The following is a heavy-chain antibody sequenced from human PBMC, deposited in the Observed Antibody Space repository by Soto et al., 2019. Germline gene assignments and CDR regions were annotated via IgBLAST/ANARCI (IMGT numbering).Heavy chain of an antibody. D-gene: IGHD6-19*01. J-gene: IGHJ4*02. CDR2: IWYDGSNK. CDR3: VRDMGTAVVGVDY. CDR1: GFTFSSYG. V-gene: IGHV3-33*01. Sequence: GGSLRLSCAASGFTFSSYGMHWVRQAPGKGLEWVAVIWYDGSNKYYADSVKGRFTISRDNSKNTLYLQMNSLRAEDTAVYYCVRDMGTAVVGVDYWGQGTLVTVSS.